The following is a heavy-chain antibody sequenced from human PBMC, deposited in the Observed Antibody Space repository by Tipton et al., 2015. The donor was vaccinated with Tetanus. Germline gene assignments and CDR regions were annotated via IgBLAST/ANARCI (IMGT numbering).Heavy chain of an antibody. J-gene: IGHJ6*02. CDR3: ARHSGWYNFFTGVDA. D-gene: IGHD6-19*01. CDR1: GGSVSSGTYY. Sequence: TLSLTCNVSGGSVSSGTYYWTWIRQSPGKGLEWLGYIYFSGHTKYNPSLQSRVTFSVDTSQNQVSLQLTSVTAADTAVYYCARHSGWYNFFTGVDAWGQGTAVTVSS. V-gene: IGHV4-61*01. CDR2: IYFSGHT.